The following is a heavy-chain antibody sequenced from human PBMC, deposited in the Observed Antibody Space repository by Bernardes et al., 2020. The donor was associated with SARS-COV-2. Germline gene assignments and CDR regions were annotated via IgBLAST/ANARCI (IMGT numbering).Heavy chain of an antibody. D-gene: IGHD3-16*02. CDR1: GGSFSGYY. CDR2: INDSGSS. CDR3: ARGRGSRLSEHYIPY. Sequence: SETLSLTCAVYGGSFSGYYWTWIRQPPGKGLEWIGEINDSGSSNYNPSLKGRVTISVDTSKNQFSLKLTSVTAADTARYYCARGRGSRLSEHYIPYWGQGTLVTVST. J-gene: IGHJ4*02. V-gene: IGHV4-34*01.